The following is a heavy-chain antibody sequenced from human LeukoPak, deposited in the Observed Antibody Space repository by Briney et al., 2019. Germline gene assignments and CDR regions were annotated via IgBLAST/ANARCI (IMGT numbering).Heavy chain of an antibody. V-gene: IGHV3-33*01. CDR1: GFTFSSYG. J-gene: IGHJ5*02. CDR3: ARDAEQWLPLNWFDP. Sequence: PGGSLRLSCAVSGFTFSSYGMHWVRQAPGKGLEWVAVIWYDGSNKYYADSVKGRFTISRDNSKNTLYLQMNSLRAEDTAVYYCARDAEQWLPLNWFDPWGQGALVTVSS. CDR2: IWYDGSNK. D-gene: IGHD6-19*01.